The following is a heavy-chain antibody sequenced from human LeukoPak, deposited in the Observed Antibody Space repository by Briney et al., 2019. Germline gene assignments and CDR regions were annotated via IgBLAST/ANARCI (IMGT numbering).Heavy chain of an antibody. J-gene: IGHJ3*02. D-gene: IGHD3-22*01. CDR1: GFSFSDFG. Sequence: PGGSLRLPCAASGFSFSDFGMHWVRQAPGKGLEWVANIKQDGSEKYYVDSVKGRFAISRDNAKNSLYLQMNSLRAEDTAVYYCARDSSGYYYHGAFDIWGQGTMVTVSS. V-gene: IGHV3-7*01. CDR2: IKQDGSEK. CDR3: ARDSSGYYYHGAFDI.